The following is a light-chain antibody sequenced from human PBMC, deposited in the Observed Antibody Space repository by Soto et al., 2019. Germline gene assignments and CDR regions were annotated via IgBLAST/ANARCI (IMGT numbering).Light chain of an antibody. J-gene: IGKJ1*01. CDR1: QTLLHSNGHNY. Sequence: DVVMTQSPLSLPVIPGEPASISCRSSQTLLHSNGHNYLDWYLQNPGQSPQLLIYLGSNRASGVPERLSGSGSGTDFTLKISRVEAEDVGIYYCMHTLQTPLWTFGQGTKVEIK. CDR3: MHTLQTPLWT. CDR2: LGS. V-gene: IGKV2-28*01.